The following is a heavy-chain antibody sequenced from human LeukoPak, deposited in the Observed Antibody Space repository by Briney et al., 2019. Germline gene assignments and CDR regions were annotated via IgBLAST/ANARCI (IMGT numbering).Heavy chain of an antibody. V-gene: IGHV1-2*02. J-gene: IGHJ3*02. D-gene: IGHD3-22*01. CDR2: INPNSGGT. CDR3: ARYRDYYDSSGYYYAFDI. Sequence: ASVKVSCKASGYTFTGYYMHWVRQAPGQGLEWMGWINPNSGGTNYAQKFQGRVTMTRDTSISTAYMELSSLRSEDTAVYYCARYRDYYDSSGYYYAFDIWGQGTMVTVSS. CDR1: GYTFTGYY.